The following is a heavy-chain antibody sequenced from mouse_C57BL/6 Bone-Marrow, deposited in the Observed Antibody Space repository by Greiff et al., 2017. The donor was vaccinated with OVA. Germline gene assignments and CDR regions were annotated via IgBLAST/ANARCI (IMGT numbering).Heavy chain of an antibody. CDR2: IFPGSGST. CDR1: GYTFTDYY. D-gene: IGHD2-4*01. Sequence: QVQLKESGPELVKPGASVKISCKASGYTFTDYYINWVKQRPGQGLEWIGWIFPGSGSTYYNEKFKGKATLTVDKSSSTAYMLLSSLTSEDSAVYFCARRPPYDYDGYAMDYWGQGTSVTVSS. V-gene: IGHV1-75*01. CDR3: ARRPPYDYDGYAMDY. J-gene: IGHJ4*01.